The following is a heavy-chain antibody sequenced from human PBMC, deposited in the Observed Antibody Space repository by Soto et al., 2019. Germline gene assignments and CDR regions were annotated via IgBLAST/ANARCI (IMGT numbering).Heavy chain of an antibody. CDR3: ARAGHTDWPFDY. D-gene: IGHD3-9*01. V-gene: IGHV4-59*01. CDR1: GDSISSYY. Sequence: QVQLQESGPGLVKPSETLSLTCTVSGDSISSYYWSWIRQPPGKGLEWIGYIYYSGSTNYNPSLKSRVTISVDTSKNQFSLKLSSVTAADTAVYYCARAGHTDWPFDYWGQGTLVTVSS. J-gene: IGHJ4*02. CDR2: IYYSGST.